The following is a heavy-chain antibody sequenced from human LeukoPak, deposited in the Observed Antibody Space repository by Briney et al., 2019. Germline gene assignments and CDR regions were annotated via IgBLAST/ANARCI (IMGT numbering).Heavy chain of an antibody. CDR1: GGSISTYY. D-gene: IGHD2-21*01. Sequence: SETLSLTCTVSGGSISTYYWSWIRQPPGKGLEWIGSIYYSGSSYYNPSLKSRVTISVDTSKNQFSLKLSSVTAADTAVYYCARVFRAAYYYYMDVWGKGTTVTVSS. CDR3: ARVFRAAYYYYMDV. CDR2: IYYSGSS. V-gene: IGHV4-59*12. J-gene: IGHJ6*03.